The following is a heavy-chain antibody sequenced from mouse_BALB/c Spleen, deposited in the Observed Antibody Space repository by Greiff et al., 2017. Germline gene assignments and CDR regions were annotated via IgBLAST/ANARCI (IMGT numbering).Heavy chain of an antibody. Sequence: VQLKESGGELVKPGGSLKLSCAASGFTFSSYGMSWVRQTPDKRLEWVATISSGGSYTYYPDSVKGRFTISRDNAKNNLYLQMSSLKSEDTAMYYCARGYYYVSRNYFDYWGQGTTLTVSS. CDR1: GFTFSSYG. D-gene: IGHD1-1*01. CDR2: ISSGGSYT. J-gene: IGHJ2*01. CDR3: ARGYYYVSRNYFDY. V-gene: IGHV5-6*01.